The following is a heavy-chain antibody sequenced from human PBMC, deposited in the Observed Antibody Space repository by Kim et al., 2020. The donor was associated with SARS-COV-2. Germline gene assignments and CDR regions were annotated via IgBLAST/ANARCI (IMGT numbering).Heavy chain of an antibody. CDR2: IIPMFGTT. CDR1: GGIFSSYA. D-gene: IGHD1-20*01. CDR3: ARAPRYNNVKYLASDF. Sequence: SVKVSCKASGGIFSSYAFSWVRQAPGQGLEWMGGIIPMFGTTMYAQKFQGRVTITADESTTTAYMEVSSLRSEDTAVYYCARAPRYNNVKYLASDFWGQGTLVTVSS. J-gene: IGHJ4*02. V-gene: IGHV1-69*13.